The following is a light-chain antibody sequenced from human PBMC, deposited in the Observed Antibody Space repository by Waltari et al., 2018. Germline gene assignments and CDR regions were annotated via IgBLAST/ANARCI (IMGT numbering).Light chain of an antibody. CDR1: SSDVVAYAY. CDR3: ASYAGGDTPYV. V-gene: IGLV2-8*01. Sequence: QSALSQPPSASGSPGQSVTIPCTGSSSDVVAYAYVSWYQQRPGKAPKVLIYEVNKRPSGVPHRFSGSKSGATASLTVSWLQAEDEADYYCASYAGGDTPYVFGTGTTVTV. CDR2: EVN. J-gene: IGLJ1*01.